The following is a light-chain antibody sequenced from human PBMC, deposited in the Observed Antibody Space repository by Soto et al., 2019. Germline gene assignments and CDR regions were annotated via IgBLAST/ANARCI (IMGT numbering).Light chain of an antibody. Sequence: EIVMTQSPATLSVSPGERATLSCRASQSVSSKLAWFQQKPGQAPSLLIYGVSTRATGVPVRFSGSGSGTDFTLTISRLEPEDFALFYCQYHGSSPITFGQGTRLEIK. CDR2: GVS. CDR3: QYHGSSPIT. CDR1: QSVSSK. J-gene: IGKJ5*01. V-gene: IGKV3-15*01.